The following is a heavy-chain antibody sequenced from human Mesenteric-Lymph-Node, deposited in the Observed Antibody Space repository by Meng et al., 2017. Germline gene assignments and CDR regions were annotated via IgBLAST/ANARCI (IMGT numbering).Heavy chain of an antibody. CDR1: GDSMSSGSNY. J-gene: IGHJ4*02. CDR2: IYTSETT. CDR3: VRGQNYYDSSGFLSEGHFDN. Sequence: SETLSLTCSVSGDSMSSGSNYWTWIRQPAGKGLEWIGRIYTSETTHYNPSLRSRVFISIDPSKNQLSLKLSSVTAADTAVYYCVRGQNYYDSSGFLSEGHFDNWGQGTLVTVSS. D-gene: IGHD3-22*01. V-gene: IGHV4-61*02.